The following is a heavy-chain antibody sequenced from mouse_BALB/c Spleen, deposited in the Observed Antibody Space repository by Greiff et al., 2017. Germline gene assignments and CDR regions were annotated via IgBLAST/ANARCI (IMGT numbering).Heavy chain of an antibody. CDR3: AKPQGYGAWFAY. CDR2: IWSGGST. Sequence: QVQLQQSGPGLVQPSQSLSITCTVSGFSLTSYGVHWVRQSPGKGLEWLGVIWSGGSTDYNAAFISRLSISKDNSKSQVFYKMNSLQANDTAIYYCAKPQGYGAWFAYWGQGTLVTVSA. V-gene: IGHV2-2*02. CDR1: GFSLTSYG. D-gene: IGHD2-2*01. J-gene: IGHJ3*01.